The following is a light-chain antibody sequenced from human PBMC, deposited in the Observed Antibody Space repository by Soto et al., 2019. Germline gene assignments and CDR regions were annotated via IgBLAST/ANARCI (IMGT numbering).Light chain of an antibody. J-gene: IGKJ5*01. Sequence: EIVLAQSPGTLSLSPGESASLSWRASQSVSSSYLAWYQQKPGQAPRLLIYGASSRATGIPDRFSGSGSGTDFTLTISRLEPEDFAVYYCQQYGSSPLTFGQGTRLEIK. CDR1: QSVSSSY. V-gene: IGKV3-20*01. CDR2: GAS. CDR3: QQYGSSPLT.